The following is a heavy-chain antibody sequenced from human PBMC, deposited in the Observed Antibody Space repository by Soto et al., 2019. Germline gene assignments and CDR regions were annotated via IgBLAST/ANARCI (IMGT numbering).Heavy chain of an antibody. CDR2: IYYSGST. CDR1: GDSISSGGYY. CDR3: ARADLTYGDYGLWYYDY. J-gene: IGHJ4*02. D-gene: IGHD4-17*01. V-gene: IGHV4-31*03. Sequence: QVQLQELGPGLVKPSQTLSLTCTVSGDSISSGGYYWNWIRQHPGKGLEWIGYIYYSGSTYYNPSLRSRVTISVDTSKKQFSLKLTSVTAADTAVYYCARADLTYGDYGLWYYDYWGQGTLVTVSS.